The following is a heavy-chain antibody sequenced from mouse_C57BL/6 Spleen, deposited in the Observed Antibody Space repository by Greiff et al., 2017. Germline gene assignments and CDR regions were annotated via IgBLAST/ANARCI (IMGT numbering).Heavy chain of an antibody. D-gene: IGHD3-1*01. CDR2: IHPNSGST. Sequence: VQLQQPGAELVKPGASVKLSCKASGYTFTSYWMHWVKQRPGQGLEWIGMIHPNSGSTNYNAKIKSKATLTVDKSSSTAYMQLSSLTSEDSAVYYCAREGAFYFDYWGQGTTLTVSS. V-gene: IGHV1-64*01. CDR1: GYTFTSYW. CDR3: AREGAFYFDY. J-gene: IGHJ2*01.